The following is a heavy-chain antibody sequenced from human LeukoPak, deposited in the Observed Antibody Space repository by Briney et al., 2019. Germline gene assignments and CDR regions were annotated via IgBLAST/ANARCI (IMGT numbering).Heavy chain of an antibody. CDR1: GFTFSSYW. CDR2: INSDGSST. V-gene: IGHV3-74*01. J-gene: IGHJ3*02. D-gene: IGHD3-16*01. Sequence: GGSLRLSCAASGFTFSSYWMHWVRHAPGKGLVWVSRINSDGSSTSYADSVKGRFTISRDNAKNTLYLQMNSLRAEDTAVYYCARGTTFGGVAAFDIWGQGAMVTVSS. CDR3: ARGTTFGGVAAFDI.